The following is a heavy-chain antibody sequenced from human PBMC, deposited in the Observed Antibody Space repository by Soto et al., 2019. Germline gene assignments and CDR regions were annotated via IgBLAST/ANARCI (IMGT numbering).Heavy chain of an antibody. Sequence: GGSLRLSCAASGFTFSDHCMSWIREAPGKGLEWIGYSSNSGSFTRYADSVKGRFSISRDNAKNSLYLQINSLRGDDTATYFCVRSGDNYNLLDYWGQGIAVTV. D-gene: IGHD1-1*01. CDR2: SSNSGSFT. V-gene: IGHV3-11*06. CDR3: VRSGDNYNLLDY. J-gene: IGHJ4*02. CDR1: GFTFSDHC.